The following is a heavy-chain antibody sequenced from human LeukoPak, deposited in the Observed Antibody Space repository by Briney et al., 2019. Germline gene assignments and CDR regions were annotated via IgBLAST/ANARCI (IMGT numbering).Heavy chain of an antibody. V-gene: IGHV4-61*02. D-gene: IGHD6-13*01. J-gene: IGHJ6*03. CDR3: ARLSSSWPHYYYYMDV. CDR2: IYTSGST. Sequence: SETLSLTCTASGGSISSSTYYWSWIRQPAGRGLEWIGRIYTSGSTNYNPSLKSRVTMSVDTSKNQFSLKLSSVTAADTAVYYCARLSSSWPHYYYYMDVWGKGTTVTVSS. CDR1: GGSISSSTYY.